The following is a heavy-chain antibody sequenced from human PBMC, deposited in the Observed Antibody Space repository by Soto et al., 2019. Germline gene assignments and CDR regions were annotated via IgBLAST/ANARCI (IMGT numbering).Heavy chain of an antibody. D-gene: IGHD3-3*01. J-gene: IGHJ4*02. CDR1: GGSIISYY. CDR3: GSSLARVVSAWDY. CDR2: IYYSGSA. Sequence: QVQLQESGPGLVKPSETLSLTCIVSGGSIISYYWSWIRQPPGKGLEWIGHIYYSGSANHNASLESRGAIAVDRSRNRFSLKLSAVTAADTAVYYWGSSLARVVSAWDYWGRGTLVTVSS. V-gene: IGHV4-59*01.